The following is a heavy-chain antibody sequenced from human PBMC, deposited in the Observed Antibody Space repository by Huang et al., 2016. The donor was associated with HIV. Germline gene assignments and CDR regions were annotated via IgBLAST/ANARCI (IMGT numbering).Heavy chain of an antibody. CDR2: IYVDDSDA. J-gene: IGHJ3*02. CDR1: RYNFAGYW. Sequence: EVQLVQSGAEVKRPGESLKISCKGSRYNFAGYWSGWVRQMPGQGLEGMGSIYVDDSDARYSPSLQGQVTISADTSLYSSYLQWTSLRASDTAIFYCARRRRGGFDIWGQGTLVTVSS. D-gene: IGHD2-15*01. V-gene: IGHV5-51*03. CDR3: ARRRRGGFDI.